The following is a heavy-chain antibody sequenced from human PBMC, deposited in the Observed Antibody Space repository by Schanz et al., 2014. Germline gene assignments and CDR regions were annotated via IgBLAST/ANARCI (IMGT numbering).Heavy chain of an antibody. Sequence: EVHLLESGGGLVQPGGSLRLSCAASGFTFSNHALSWIRQAPGKGLEWVSGISGSGGRAYDADAVKGQFTICRDNTKNALYLQMNNLRAEDTAVYVCAKESEIVVVVGTRMSGDFHHWGQGTLVTVSS. J-gene: IGHJ1*01. CDR1: GFTFSNHA. CDR2: ISGSGGRA. D-gene: IGHD2-15*01. V-gene: IGHV3-23*01. CDR3: AKESEIVVVVGTRMSGDFHH.